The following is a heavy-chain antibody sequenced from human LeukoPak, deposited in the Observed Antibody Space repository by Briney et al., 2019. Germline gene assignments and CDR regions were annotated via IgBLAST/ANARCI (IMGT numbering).Heavy chain of an antibody. CDR2: IKQDGSEK. D-gene: IGHD3-22*01. Sequence: GGSLRLSCAASGFTFSTSTMNWVRQAPGKGLEWVANIKQDGSEKYYVDSVKGRFTISRDNAENSLYLQMNSLRAEDTAVYYCAREGYYDSSGYSDYWGQGTLVTVSS. CDR1: GFTFSTST. V-gene: IGHV3-7*01. J-gene: IGHJ4*02. CDR3: AREGYYDSSGYSDY.